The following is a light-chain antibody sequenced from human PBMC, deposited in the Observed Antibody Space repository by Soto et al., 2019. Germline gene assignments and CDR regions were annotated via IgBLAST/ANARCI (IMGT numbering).Light chain of an antibody. CDR1: QSFSSSY. Sequence: EIVLTQSPGTLSLSPGERATLSCRARQSFSSSYLAWYPQKPGQAPRLLIYGASNRATGIPDRFSGSGSGTDFTLTISRLEPEDFAVYYCQQYDNSVTFGPGTKVDIK. CDR3: QQYDNSVT. V-gene: IGKV3-20*01. J-gene: IGKJ3*01. CDR2: GAS.